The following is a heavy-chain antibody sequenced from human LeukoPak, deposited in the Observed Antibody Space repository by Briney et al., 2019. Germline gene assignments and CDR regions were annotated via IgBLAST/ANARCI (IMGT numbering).Heavy chain of an antibody. V-gene: IGHV3-23*01. Sequence: GGTLRLSCAASGVTFSSYAMSWVRQAPGKGLEWVSAISGSGGSKYYADSVKGGFTISRHNSNHALYLQMNSLSAEDTAVYYCAKGAYQLPHLNCFYLWGQGNLVTVSS. D-gene: IGHD2-2*01. CDR3: AKGAYQLPHLNCFYL. CDR1: GVTFSSYA. J-gene: IGHJ5*02. CDR2: ISGSGGSK.